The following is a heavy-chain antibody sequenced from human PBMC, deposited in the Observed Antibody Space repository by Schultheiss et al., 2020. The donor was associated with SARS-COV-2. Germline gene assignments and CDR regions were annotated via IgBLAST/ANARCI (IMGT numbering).Heavy chain of an antibody. CDR1: GFTFSSYD. V-gene: IGHV3-13*01. Sequence: GGSLRLSCAASGFTFSSYDMHWVRQATGKGLEWVSAIGTAGDTYYPGSVKGRFTISRENAKNSLYLQMNSLRAEDTAVYYCARGSMGYCSGGSCYPSISNVWGQGTTVTVSS. CDR3: ARGSMGYCSGGSCYPSISNV. D-gene: IGHD2-15*01. CDR2: IGTAGDT. J-gene: IGHJ6*02.